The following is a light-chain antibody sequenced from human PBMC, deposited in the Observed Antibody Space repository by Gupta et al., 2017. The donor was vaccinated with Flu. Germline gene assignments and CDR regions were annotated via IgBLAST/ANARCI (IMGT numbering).Light chain of an antibody. J-gene: IGLJ1*01. Sequence: GGSYNRVSWYQQSPDTAPKLMIYEVSNRPSGVPDRFSGSKSGNTASLTISGLRAEDEADYYCSSYTSSSTYVFGTGTQVTVL. V-gene: IGLV2-18*02. CDR1: GGSYNR. CDR3: SSYTSSSTYV. CDR2: EVS.